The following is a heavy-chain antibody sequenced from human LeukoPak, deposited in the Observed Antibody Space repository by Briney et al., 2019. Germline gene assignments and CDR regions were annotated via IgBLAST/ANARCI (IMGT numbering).Heavy chain of an antibody. CDR3: ARGVDDIAVAGHFDY. D-gene: IGHD6-19*01. CDR1: GFTFSSYE. Sequence: GGSLRLSCAASGFTFSSYEMNWVRQAPGKGLEWVSYISSSGSTIYYADSVKGRFTISRDNAKNSLYLQMNSLRAEDTAVYYCARGVDDIAVAGHFDYWGQGTLVTVSS. J-gene: IGHJ4*02. V-gene: IGHV3-48*03. CDR2: ISSSGSTI.